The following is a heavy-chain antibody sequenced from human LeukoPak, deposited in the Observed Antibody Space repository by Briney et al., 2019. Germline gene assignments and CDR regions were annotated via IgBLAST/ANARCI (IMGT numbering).Heavy chain of an antibody. CDR2: ISGSDGNT. V-gene: IGHV3-23*01. CDR3: AKDSSVPYGITD. CDR1: GFTFSKYA. Sequence: GGSLRLSCAASGFTFSKYAMSCVRQAPGKGLEWVSAISGSDGNTFYADSVKGRFTISRDNSKNTLSLQMNSLRVEDTALYYCAKDSSVPYGITDWGQGTLVTVSS. J-gene: IGHJ4*02. D-gene: IGHD4-17*01.